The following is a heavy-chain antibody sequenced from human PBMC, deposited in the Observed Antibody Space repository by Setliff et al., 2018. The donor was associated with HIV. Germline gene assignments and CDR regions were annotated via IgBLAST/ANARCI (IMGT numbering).Heavy chain of an antibody. J-gene: IGHJ4*02. CDR1: GYTFTSYG. V-gene: IGHV1-18*01. Sequence: ASVKVSCKASGYTFTSYGISWVRQAPGQGLEWMGWISTYNGNTNYAPKLQGRVTMTTDTSTSTAYMELRSLTSDATAVYYCARSRYSSSSGDYWGQGTLVTVSS. CDR3: ARSRYSSSSGDY. CDR2: ISTYNGNT. D-gene: IGHD6-6*01.